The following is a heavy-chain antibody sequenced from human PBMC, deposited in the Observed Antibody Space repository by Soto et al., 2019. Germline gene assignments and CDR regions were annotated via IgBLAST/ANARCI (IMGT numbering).Heavy chain of an antibody. CDR3: ARDVGATGD. CDR1: GYTFTSYA. V-gene: IGHV1-3*01. D-gene: IGHD1-26*01. CDR2: INAGNGNT. J-gene: IGHJ4*02. Sequence: QVQLVQSGAEVKKPGASVKVSCKASGYTFTSYAMHWVRQAPGQRLEWMGWINAGNGNTKSSQKFQGRVTITRDTSARTAYMELSSLRSEDTAVYYCARDVGATGDWGQGTLVTVSS.